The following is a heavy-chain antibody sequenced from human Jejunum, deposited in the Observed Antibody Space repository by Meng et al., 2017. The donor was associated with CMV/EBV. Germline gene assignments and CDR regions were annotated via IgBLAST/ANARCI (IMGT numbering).Heavy chain of an antibody. D-gene: IGHD4-11*01. CDR3: AKNRLPYSNYYYFGVDV. V-gene: IGHV3-23*01. Sequence: FSIHSMTWVRQAPGKGLEWISSISVSGERTFYGDSVKGRFTISRDNSKNSVYLQMNSLRGDDTAVYYCAKNRLPYSNYYYFGVDVWGQGTTVTVSS. J-gene: IGHJ6*02. CDR1: FSIHS. CDR2: ISVSGERT.